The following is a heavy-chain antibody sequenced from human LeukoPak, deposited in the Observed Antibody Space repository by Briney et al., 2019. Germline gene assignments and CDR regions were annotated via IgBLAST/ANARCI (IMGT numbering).Heavy chain of an antibody. CDR2: IIPIFGTA. Sequence: SVKVSCKASGGTFSSYAISWVRQAPGQGLEWMGGIIPIFGTANYAQKFQGRATITTDESTSTAYMELSSLRSEDTAVYYCARADAQADYGDYGAFDYWGQGTLVTVSS. CDR1: GGTFSSYA. CDR3: ARADAQADYGDYGAFDY. J-gene: IGHJ4*02. V-gene: IGHV1-69*05. D-gene: IGHD4-17*01.